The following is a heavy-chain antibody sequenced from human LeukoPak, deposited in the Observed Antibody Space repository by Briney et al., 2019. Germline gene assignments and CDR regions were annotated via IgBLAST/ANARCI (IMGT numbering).Heavy chain of an antibody. V-gene: IGHV3-23*01. D-gene: IGHD6-6*01. Sequence: GGSLRLSCAASGFTFSSYGMTWVRQAPGKGLEWVSVISASGGSTFYADSVKGRFTISRDNSKNTQYLQMNSLRAEDTAVYYCAKSATGMAARGVDYWGQGTLVTVSS. CDR3: AKSATGMAARGVDY. J-gene: IGHJ4*02. CDR2: ISASGGST. CDR1: GFTFSSYG.